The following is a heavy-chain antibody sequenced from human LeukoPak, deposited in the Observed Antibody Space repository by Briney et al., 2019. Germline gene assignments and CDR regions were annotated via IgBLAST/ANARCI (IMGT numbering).Heavy chain of an antibody. CDR1: GYTFTSYG. Sequence: ASVKVSCKASGYTFTSYGISWVRQAPGQGLEWMGWMNPKTGNTGYAQKFQGRVTMTRDTSINTAYLELYSLRSEDTAVYYCARGYSPTMRTTGNDYWGQGTLVTVSS. CDR2: MNPKTGNT. V-gene: IGHV1-8*02. J-gene: IGHJ4*02. CDR3: ARGYSPTMRTTGNDY. D-gene: IGHD1-1*01.